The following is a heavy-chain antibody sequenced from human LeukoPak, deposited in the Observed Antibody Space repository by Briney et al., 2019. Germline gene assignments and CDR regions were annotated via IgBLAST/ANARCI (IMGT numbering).Heavy chain of an antibody. V-gene: IGHV1-69*01. D-gene: IGHD2-2*01. J-gene: IGHJ5*02. CDR2: IIPIFGTA. CDR3: ARGCSSTSCYGFRRFDP. Sequence: SVKVSCKASGGTFSSYAISWVRQAPGQGLEWMGGIIPIFGTANYAQKFQGRVTITADESTSTAYMELSSLRSEDTAVYYCARGCSSTSCYGFRRFDPWGQGTLVTVSS. CDR1: GGTFSSYA.